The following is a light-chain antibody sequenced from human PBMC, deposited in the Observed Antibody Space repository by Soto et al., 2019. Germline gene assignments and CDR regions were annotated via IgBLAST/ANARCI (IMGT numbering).Light chain of an antibody. J-gene: IGKJ1*01. CDR3: QQSYSTPFVT. V-gene: IGKV1-39*01. CDR1: QSISSY. Sequence: DIQMTQSPSSLSASVGDRVTITCRASQSISSYLNWYHQKPGKAPQLLIYAASSLQSGVPSRFSGSGSGTDFTLTISSLQPEDFATYYCQQSYSTPFVTFGQGTKVEIK. CDR2: AAS.